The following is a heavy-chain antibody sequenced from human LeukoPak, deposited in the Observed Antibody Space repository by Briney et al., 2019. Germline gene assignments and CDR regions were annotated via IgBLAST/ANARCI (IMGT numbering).Heavy chain of an antibody. CDR3: ARDLRGNDYVWGSYPLLDP. CDR1: GYTFTNYA. Sequence: ASVKVSCKASGYTFTNYAMNWVRQAPGQGLEWMGWINTNSGNPTYAQGFTGRFVFSLDTSVSTAYLQISSLKAEDTAVYYCARDLRGNDYVWGSYPLLDPWGQGTLVTVSS. J-gene: IGHJ5*02. V-gene: IGHV7-4-1*02. CDR2: INTNSGNP. D-gene: IGHD3-16*02.